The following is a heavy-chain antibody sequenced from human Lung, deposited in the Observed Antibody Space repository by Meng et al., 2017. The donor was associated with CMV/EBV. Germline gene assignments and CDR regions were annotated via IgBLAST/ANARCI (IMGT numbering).Heavy chain of an antibody. V-gene: IGHV4-30-4*01. CDR1: GGSISSGDYY. D-gene: IGHD3-22*01. CDR2: IYYSGST. Sequence: QGQLQESGPGLGKPSQTLSLTCTVSGGSISSGDYYWSWIRQPPGKGLEWIGYIYYSGSTYYNPSLKSRVTISVDTSKNQFSLKLSSVTAADTAVYYCARGYYDSSGYGYWYFDLWGRGTLVTVSS. CDR3: ARGYYDSSGYGYWYFDL. J-gene: IGHJ2*01.